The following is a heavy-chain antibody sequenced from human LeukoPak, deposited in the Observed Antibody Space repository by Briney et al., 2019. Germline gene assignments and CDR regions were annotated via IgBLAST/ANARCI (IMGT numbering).Heavy chain of an antibody. D-gene: IGHD5-24*01. CDR1: GFTVSSNY. CDR3: ARSGMATATACAFDI. V-gene: IGHV3-21*01. Sequence: PGGSLRLSCAASGFTVSSNYMSWVRQAPGKGLEWVSSISSSSSYIYYADSVKGRFTISRDNAKNSLYLQMNSLRAEDTAVYYCARSGMATATACAFDIWGQGTMVTASS. J-gene: IGHJ3*02. CDR2: ISSSSSYI.